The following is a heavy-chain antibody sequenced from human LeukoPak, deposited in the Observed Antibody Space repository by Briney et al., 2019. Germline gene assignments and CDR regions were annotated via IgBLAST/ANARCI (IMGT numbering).Heavy chain of an antibody. V-gene: IGHV3-30*18. CDR3: AKDLGYSSSSGSYAFDI. CDR2: IPYDGSNK. D-gene: IGHD6-6*01. Sequence: GRSLRLSCAASGFTFSSYGMHWVRQAPGKGLEWVAVIPYDGSNKYYADSVKGRFTISRDNSKNTLYLQMNSLRAEDTAVYYCAKDLGYSSSSGSYAFDIWGQGTMVTVSS. J-gene: IGHJ3*02. CDR1: GFTFSSYG.